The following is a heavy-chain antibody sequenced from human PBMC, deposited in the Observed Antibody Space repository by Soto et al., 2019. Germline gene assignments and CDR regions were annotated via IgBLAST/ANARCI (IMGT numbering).Heavy chain of an antibody. Sequence: EVQLVESGGGLVKPGGSLRLSCAASGFTFSSYSMNWVRQAPGKGLEWVSSISSSSSYIYYADSVKGRFTISRDNAKNSLDLQMNSLRAEDTAVYYCARVVVEMATNLPFDYWGQGTLVTVSS. V-gene: IGHV3-21*01. CDR1: GFTFSSYS. J-gene: IGHJ4*02. CDR3: ARVVVEMATNLPFDY. CDR2: ISSSSSYI. D-gene: IGHD5-12*01.